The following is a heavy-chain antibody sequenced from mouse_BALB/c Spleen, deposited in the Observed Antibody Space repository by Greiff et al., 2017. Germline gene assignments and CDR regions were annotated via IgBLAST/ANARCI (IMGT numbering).Heavy chain of an antibody. J-gene: IGHJ3*01. V-gene: IGHV14-3*02. Sequence: VQLQQSGAELVKPGASVKLSCTASGFNIKDTYMHWVKQRPEQGLEWIGRIDPANGNTKYDPKFQGKATITADTSSNTAYLQLSSLTSEDTAVYYCASYDYGAAWFAYWGQGTLVTVSA. D-gene: IGHD2-4*01. CDR1: GFNIKDTY. CDR3: ASYDYGAAWFAY. CDR2: IDPANGNT.